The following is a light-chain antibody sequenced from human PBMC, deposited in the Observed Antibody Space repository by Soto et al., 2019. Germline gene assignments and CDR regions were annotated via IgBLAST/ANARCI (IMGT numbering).Light chain of an antibody. V-gene: IGKV3-20*01. Sequence: EIVLTQSPGTLSLSPGERATLSCRASQSVSSSYLAWYQQKSGQAPRLLIYGVSARATGIPDRFSGSGSGTEFTLTISRLEPEDFAVYYCQESGSSRTFGQGTKVEVK. CDR3: QESGSSRT. CDR1: QSVSSSY. J-gene: IGKJ1*01. CDR2: GVS.